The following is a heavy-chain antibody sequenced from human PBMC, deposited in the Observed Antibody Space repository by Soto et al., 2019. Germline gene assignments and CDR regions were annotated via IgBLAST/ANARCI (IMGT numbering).Heavy chain of an antibody. CDR2: IWYDGSNK. CDR3: ARLPKRSGYYVWFDP. CDR1: GFTFSNYG. Sequence: PGGSLRLSCAASGFTFSNYGMHWVRQAPGKGLEWVAIIWYDGSNKYYADSVKGRFTISRDNSKNTLYLQMNSLRAEDTAVYYCARLPKRSGYYVWFDPWGQGTLVTVSS. J-gene: IGHJ5*02. V-gene: IGHV3-33*01. D-gene: IGHD3-3*01.